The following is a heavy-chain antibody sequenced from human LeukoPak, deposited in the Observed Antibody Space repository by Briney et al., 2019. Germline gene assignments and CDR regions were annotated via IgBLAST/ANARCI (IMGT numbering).Heavy chain of an antibody. CDR2: IWFDGSYK. CDR1: GFTFSSYG. V-gene: IGHV3-33*01. Sequence: PGGSLRPSCAASGFTFSSYGMHWVRQAPGKGLEWVAVIWFDGSYKYYADSVKGRFTISRDNSKNTLYLQMNSLRAEDTAVYYCATKGDWNWGQGTLVTVSS. CDR3: ATKGDWN. D-gene: IGHD3/OR15-3a*01. J-gene: IGHJ4*02.